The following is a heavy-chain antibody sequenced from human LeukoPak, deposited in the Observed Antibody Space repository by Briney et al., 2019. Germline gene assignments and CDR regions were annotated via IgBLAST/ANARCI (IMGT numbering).Heavy chain of an antibody. CDR2: ISSSSSYI. Sequence: GGSLRLSCAASGFTFSSYSMNWVRQAPGKGLEWVSSISSSSSYIYYADSVKGRFTISRDNAKTSLYLQMNSLRAEDTAVYYCARGSSVDTAMVKPDYWGQGTLVTVSS. CDR3: ARGSSVDTAMVKPDY. D-gene: IGHD5-18*01. V-gene: IGHV3-21*01. CDR1: GFTFSSYS. J-gene: IGHJ4*02.